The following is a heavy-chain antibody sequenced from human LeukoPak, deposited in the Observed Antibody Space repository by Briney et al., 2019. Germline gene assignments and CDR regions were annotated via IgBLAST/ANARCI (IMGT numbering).Heavy chain of an antibody. D-gene: IGHD5/OR15-5a*01. J-gene: IGHJ4*02. V-gene: IGHV4-30-4*01. CDR3: GRASTDGSDY. Sequence: PSETLSLTCTVSLVSISSGDPYWGWIRPPPGKCLEWIGFITYSGSTYYNPSLNSRVAISLDTSQKQFPLTLSSVTAADTAVYYCGRASTDGSDYWGQGSLVNGSS. CDR2: ITYSGST. CDR1: LVSISSGDPY.